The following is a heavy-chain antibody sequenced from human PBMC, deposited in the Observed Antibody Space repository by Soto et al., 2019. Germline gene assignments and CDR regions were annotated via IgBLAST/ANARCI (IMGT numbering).Heavy chain of an antibody. CDR1: GGSVSSGSYY. D-gene: IGHD2-21*02. CDR2: IYYSGST. J-gene: IGHJ4*02. Sequence: TVSGGSVSSGSYYWSWIRQPPGKGLEWIGYIYYSGSTNYNPSLKSRVTISVDTSKNQFSLKLNSVTAADTAVYYCARERRSGDHLDYWGQGTLVTVSS. CDR3: ARERRSGDHLDY. V-gene: IGHV4-61*01.